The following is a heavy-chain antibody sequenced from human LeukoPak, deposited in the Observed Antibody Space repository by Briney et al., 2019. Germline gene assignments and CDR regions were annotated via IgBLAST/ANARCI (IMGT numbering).Heavy chain of an antibody. Sequence: ASVKVSCKASGYTFTSYAMNWVRQAPGQGLGWMGWINTNTGNPTYAQGFTGRFVFSLDTSVSTAYLQISSLKAEDTAVYYCARVPYPGIAAAGTIDWGQGTLVTVSS. D-gene: IGHD6-13*01. CDR1: GYTFTSYA. J-gene: IGHJ4*02. V-gene: IGHV7-4-1*02. CDR2: INTNTGNP. CDR3: ARVPYPGIAAAGTID.